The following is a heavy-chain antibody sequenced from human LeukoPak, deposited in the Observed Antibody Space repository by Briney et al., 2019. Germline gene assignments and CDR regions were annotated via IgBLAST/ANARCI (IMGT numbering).Heavy chain of an antibody. CDR2: IFYSGST. CDR1: GGSISGYY. J-gene: IGHJ4*02. V-gene: IGHV4-59*01. CDR3: ARDAGCSGGSCYSALDY. D-gene: IGHD2-15*01. Sequence: PSETRSLTCTVSGGSISGYYWSWIRQPPGKGLEWIGYIFYSGSTNYNPSLKSRVTISVDTSKNQFSLKLSSVTAADTAVYYCARDAGCSGGSCYSALDYWGQGTLVTVSS.